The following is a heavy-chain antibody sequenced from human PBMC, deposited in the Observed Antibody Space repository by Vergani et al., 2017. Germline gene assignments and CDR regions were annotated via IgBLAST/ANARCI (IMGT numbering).Heavy chain of an antibody. Sequence: QVQLPESGPGLVKPPGTLSLTCAVSGGSISSSNWWSWVRQPPGKGLEWIGEIYHSGSTNYNPSLKSRVTISVDTSKNQFSLKLSSVTAADTALYFCARHDRKTYTATMGWYDYWGQGILVTVSS. V-gene: IGHV4-4*01. J-gene: IGHJ4*02. D-gene: IGHD3-16*01. CDR1: GGSISSSNW. CDR3: ARHDRKTYTATMGWYDY. CDR2: IYHSGST.